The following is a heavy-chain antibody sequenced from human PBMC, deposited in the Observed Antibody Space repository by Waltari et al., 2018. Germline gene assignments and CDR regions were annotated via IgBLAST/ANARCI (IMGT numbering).Heavy chain of an antibody. CDR1: GFTFSSYA. CDR2: IRGSGGST. Sequence: EVQLVESGGGLVQPGGSLRLSCAASGFTFSSYAMSWVRQAPGKGLEWVSAIRGSGGSTYYADSVKGRFTISRDNTKNSLYLQMNSLRAEDSALYYCAKDRADILAGYLSFDYWGQGTLVTVSS. D-gene: IGHD3-9*01. CDR3: AKDRADILAGYLSFDY. J-gene: IGHJ4*02. V-gene: IGHV3-23*04.